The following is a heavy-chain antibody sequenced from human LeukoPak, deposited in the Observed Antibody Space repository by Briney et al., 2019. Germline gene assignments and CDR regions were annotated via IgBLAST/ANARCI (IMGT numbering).Heavy chain of an antibody. CDR2: IFHGGSP. Sequence: SLTCAVYGGSXXDYYWSWIRQPPGKGLEWIGEIFHGGSPNYNPSLKSRVTTSVDTSKNQFSLKLTSVTAADTAMYYCARGERKNSTSVMSWVQGTLLTVSS. J-gene: IGHJ4*02. D-gene: IGHD2/OR15-2a*01. V-gene: IGHV4-34*01. CDR3: ARGERKNSTSVMS. CDR1: GGSXXDYY.